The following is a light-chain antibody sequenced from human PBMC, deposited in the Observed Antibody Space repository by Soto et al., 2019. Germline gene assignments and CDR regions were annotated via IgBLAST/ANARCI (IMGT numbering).Light chain of an antibody. Sequence: QSVLTLPASVSGSPGQSITISCTGTSSDVGAYKSVSWYQQHPGKAPKLIIYEVSNRPSGVSDRFSASRSGNTASLTISGLQAEDEADYDCTANVNSSPYVLGTGTKITVL. J-gene: IGLJ1*01. V-gene: IGLV2-14*01. CDR2: EVS. CDR1: SSDVGAYKS. CDR3: TANVNSSPYV.